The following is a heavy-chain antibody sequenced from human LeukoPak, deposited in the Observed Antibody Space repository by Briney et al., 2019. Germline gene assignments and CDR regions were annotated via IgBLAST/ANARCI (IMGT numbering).Heavy chain of an antibody. J-gene: IGHJ4*02. CDR1: GFTIRSYW. Sequence: GGSLRLSCAASGFTIRSYWMSWVRQAPGKGLEWVANIKQDGSQKYYVDSVKGRFTISRDNAKNSLYLQINSPRAEDTAVYYCARGNDYGDRVGIYFDYWGQGTLVTVSS. CDR2: IKQDGSQK. CDR3: ARGNDYGDRVGIYFDY. D-gene: IGHD4-17*01. V-gene: IGHV3-7*03.